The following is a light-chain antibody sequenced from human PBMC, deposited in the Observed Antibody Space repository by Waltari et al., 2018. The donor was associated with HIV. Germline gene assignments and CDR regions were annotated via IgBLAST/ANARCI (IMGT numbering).Light chain of an antibody. J-gene: IGLJ2*01. Sequence: SYELTQPFSVSVALGQTARITCGGSNIGTKDVHWYQQKPGQAPLLLIFNDIHRPSGVPARFSGSKSRNMATLTISGAQAGDEAAYYCQVWHYTVVFGGGTKVTVL. CDR2: NDI. V-gene: IGLV3-9*01. CDR3: QVWHYTVV. CDR1: NIGTKD.